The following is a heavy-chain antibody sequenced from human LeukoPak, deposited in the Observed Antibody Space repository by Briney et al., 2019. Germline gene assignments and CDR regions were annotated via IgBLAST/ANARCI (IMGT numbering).Heavy chain of an antibody. Sequence: PGGSLRLSCAAFGFTFSSYSMNWVRQAPGKGLEWVSSISSSSSCIYYADSVKGRFTISRDNAKNSLYLQMNSLRAEDTAVYYCARDLTEYDILTGYITPGDFDYWGQGTLVTVSS. CDR2: ISSSSSCI. CDR1: GFTFSSYS. CDR3: ARDLTEYDILTGYITPGDFDY. J-gene: IGHJ4*02. D-gene: IGHD3-9*01. V-gene: IGHV3-21*01.